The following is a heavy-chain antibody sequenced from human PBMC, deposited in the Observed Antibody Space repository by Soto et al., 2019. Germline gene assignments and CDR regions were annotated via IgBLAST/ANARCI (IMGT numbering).Heavy chain of an antibody. CDR3: ARCDRKRPFPEY. D-gene: IGHD2-21*02. CDR2: ISSSSSYI. J-gene: IGHJ4*02. V-gene: IGHV3-21*01. CDR1: GFTFSSYS. Sequence: GGSLRLSCAASGFTFSSYSMNWVRQAPGKGLEWVSSISSSSSYIYYADSVKGRFTISRDNAKNSLYLQMNSLRAEDTAVYYCARCDRKRPFPEYWGQGTLVTVSS.